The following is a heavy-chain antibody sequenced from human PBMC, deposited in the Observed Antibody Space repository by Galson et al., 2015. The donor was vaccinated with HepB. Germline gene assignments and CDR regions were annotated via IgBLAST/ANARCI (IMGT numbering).Heavy chain of an antibody. D-gene: IGHD3-22*01. CDR2: VNPGTGKT. CDR3: ARERGGFYYLDY. V-gene: IGHV1-3*01. J-gene: IGHJ4*02. CDR1: GYSFTSFA. Sequence: SVKVSCKASGYSFTSFAIHWVRQAPGQGLEWMGWVNPGTGKTKYSQKFQGRISITRDTSATTAYMELSSLRSEDTAVYYCARERGGFYYLDYWGQGTLVTVSS.